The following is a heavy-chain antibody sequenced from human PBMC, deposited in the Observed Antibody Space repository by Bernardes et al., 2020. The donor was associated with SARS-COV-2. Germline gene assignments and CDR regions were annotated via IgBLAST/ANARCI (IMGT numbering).Heavy chain of an antibody. D-gene: IGHD2-8*02. V-gene: IGHV2-5*02. Sequence: SVPTLVKPTQTLTLTCTFSGFSFSTSTVGVGWIRQPPGKALEWLALIYWDDDKRYSPSLKSRLTITKDTSKNQVVLTLTNMDPVDTGTYYCARSDRYWPPPLDCWGQGTVVNGSS. CDR3: ARSDRYWPPPLDC. J-gene: IGHJ4*02. CDR1: GFSFSTSTVG. CDR2: IYWDDDK.